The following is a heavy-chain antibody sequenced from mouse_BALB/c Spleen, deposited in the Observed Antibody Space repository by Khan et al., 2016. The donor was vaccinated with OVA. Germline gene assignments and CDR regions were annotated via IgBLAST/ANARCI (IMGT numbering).Heavy chain of an antibody. CDR2: ISSAGSYP. D-gene: IGHD2-14*01. J-gene: IGHJ2*01. V-gene: IGHV5-9-3*01. Sequence: VELVESGGGLVKPGESLKLSCAASGFTFSYYAVSWVRQTPEKRLEWVATISSAGSYPYYPDSVKGRFIISSDNAKNSLYLQMYSLRSEDTAMYYCARRGYDEAYFDYWGLGTTLTVSS. CDR3: ARRGYDEAYFDY. CDR1: GFTFSYYA.